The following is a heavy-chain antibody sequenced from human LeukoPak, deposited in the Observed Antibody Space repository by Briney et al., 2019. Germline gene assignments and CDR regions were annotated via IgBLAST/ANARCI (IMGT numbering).Heavy chain of an antibody. V-gene: IGHV3-23*01. CDR3: ARLDIAAAGIDY. CDR2: ITASGFST. Sequence: GGSLRLSCAASGFTFSTYAVSWVRQAPGKGLEWVSAITASGFSTYYADSVKGRFTISRDNSKNTLYLQMNNLRVEDTAVYYCARLDIAAAGIDYWGQGTLVTVSS. D-gene: IGHD6-13*01. CDR1: GFTFSTYA. J-gene: IGHJ4*02.